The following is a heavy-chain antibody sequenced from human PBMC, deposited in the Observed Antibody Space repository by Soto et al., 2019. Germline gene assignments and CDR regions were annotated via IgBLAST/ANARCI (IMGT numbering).Heavy chain of an antibody. V-gene: IGHV1-69*12. Sequence: QVQLVQSGAEVKKPGSSVKVSCKASGGTFSSYAISWVRQAPGQGLEWMGGIIPIFGTANYAQKFQGRVTSTADESTSTAYMELSSLRSEDTAVYYCARDYYDSSGAHDAFDIWGQGTMVTVSS. J-gene: IGHJ3*02. CDR1: GGTFSSYA. D-gene: IGHD3-22*01. CDR3: ARDYYDSSGAHDAFDI. CDR2: IIPIFGTA.